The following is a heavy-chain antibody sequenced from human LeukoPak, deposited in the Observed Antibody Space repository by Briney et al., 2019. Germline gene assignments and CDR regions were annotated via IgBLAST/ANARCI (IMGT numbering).Heavy chain of an antibody. J-gene: IGHJ4*02. D-gene: IGHD3-10*01. V-gene: IGHV4-38-2*02. CDR1: GYSISTGYY. Sequence: SETLSLTCTVSGYSISTGYYWGWIRQPPGKGLEWIGSMYHSGSTYYNPSLKSRVTMSADTSKNQFSLKLNSVTAADTAVYYCARVPDYYGSGTRDFDYWGQGILVTVSS. CDR2: MYHSGST. CDR3: ARVPDYYGSGTRDFDY.